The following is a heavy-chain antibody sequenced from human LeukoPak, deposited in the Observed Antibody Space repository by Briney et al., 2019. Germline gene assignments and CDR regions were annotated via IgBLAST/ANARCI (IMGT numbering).Heavy chain of an antibody. CDR1: GGSISSGSYY. CDR2: IYTSGST. Sequence: SQTLPLTCTVSGGSISSGSYYWSWIRQPAGKGLEWIGRIYTSGSTNYNPSLKSRVTISVDTSKNQFSLKLSSVTAADTAVHYCAREVRYSSSWYYFDYWGQGTLVTVSS. D-gene: IGHD6-13*01. CDR3: AREVRYSSSWYYFDY. J-gene: IGHJ4*02. V-gene: IGHV4-61*02.